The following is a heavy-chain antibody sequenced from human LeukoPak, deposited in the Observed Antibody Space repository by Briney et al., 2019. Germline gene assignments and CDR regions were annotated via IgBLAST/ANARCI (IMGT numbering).Heavy chain of an antibody. CDR1: GGSISSGSYY. D-gene: IGHD2-2*01. Sequence: NPSQTLSLTCTVSGGSISSGSYYWSWIQQPAGKGLEWIGRIYTSGTTNYNPSLKSRVTISSDMSENQFSLKLTSVTAADTAVYYCARARLSSTTGKRGYFDYWGQGSLVTVSS. J-gene: IGHJ4*02. CDR2: IYTSGTT. CDR3: ARARLSSTTGKRGYFDY. V-gene: IGHV4-61*02.